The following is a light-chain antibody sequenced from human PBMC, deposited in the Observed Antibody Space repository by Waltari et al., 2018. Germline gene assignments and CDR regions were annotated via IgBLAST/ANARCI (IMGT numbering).Light chain of an antibody. CDR1: QSVNAY. J-gene: IGKJ1*01. V-gene: IGKV3-20*01. CDR2: GAY. CDR3: QHHVRLPAT. Sequence: IVLTQSPGTLSLSTVERATLSCRASQSVNAYLAWYQQKPGQAPRPLIYGAYTRAAGIPDRFSGSGFGTDFSLTISRLEAEDFAVYYCQHHVRLPATFGQGTKVEIK.